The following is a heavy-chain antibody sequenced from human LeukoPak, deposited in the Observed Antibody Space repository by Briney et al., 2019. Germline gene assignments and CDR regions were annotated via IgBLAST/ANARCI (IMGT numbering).Heavy chain of an antibody. V-gene: IGHV3-7*01. J-gene: IGHJ4*02. CDR3: VRDSLPIDFWSGYGC. D-gene: IGHD3-3*01. Sequence: PGGSLRLSCAASGFTLSNYWMSWVRQAPGKGLEWVANVKQDGSAKYYVDSVKGRFTISRDNAKNSLYLQMNNLRAEDTAVYYCVRDSLPIDFWSGYGCWGQGTLVTVPS. CDR2: VKQDGSAK. CDR1: GFTLSNYW.